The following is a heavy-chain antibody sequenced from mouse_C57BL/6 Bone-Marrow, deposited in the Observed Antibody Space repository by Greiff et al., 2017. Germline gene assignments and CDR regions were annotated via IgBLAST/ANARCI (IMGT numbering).Heavy chain of an antibody. D-gene: IGHD2-3*01. J-gene: IGHJ2*01. CDR1: GYSFTGYY. CDR2: INPSTGGT. V-gene: IGHV1-42*01. Sequence: VQLQQSGPELVKPGASVKISCKASGYSFTGYYMNWVKQSPEKSLEWIGEINPSTGGTTYNQKFKAKATLTVDKSSSTAYMQLKSLTSEDSAVYYCARYARHDGYYYFDYWGQGTTRTVSS. CDR3: ARYARHDGYYYFDY.